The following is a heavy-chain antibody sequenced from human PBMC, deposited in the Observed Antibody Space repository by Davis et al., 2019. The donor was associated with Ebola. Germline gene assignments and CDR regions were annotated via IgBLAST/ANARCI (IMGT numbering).Heavy chain of an antibody. V-gene: IGHV3-49*04. J-gene: IGHJ1*01. CDR3: TRDEGLRLIYSQH. CDR2: IRRYAYGGTT. CDR1: GFTFGDYG. D-gene: IGHD4-17*01. Sequence: GESLKISCTASGFTFGDYGINWVRQAPGKGLEWIGFIRRYAYGGTTEYAASVKGRFTISRDESKSIAYLQMSSLQTEDTAVYYCTRDEGLRLIYSQHWGQGTLVTVSS.